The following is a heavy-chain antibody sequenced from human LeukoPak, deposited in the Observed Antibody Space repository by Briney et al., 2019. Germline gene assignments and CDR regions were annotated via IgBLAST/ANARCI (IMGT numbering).Heavy chain of an antibody. D-gene: IGHD4-23*01. CDR3: ARHPSMTTVVMDV. V-gene: IGHV4-39*01. J-gene: IGHJ6*04. Sequence: SETLSLTCTVSGGSISSSSYYWGWIRQPPGKGLEWIGSIYYSGSTYYNPSLKSRVTISVDTSKNQFSLKLSSVTAADTAMYYCARHPSMTTVVMDVWGKGTPVTASS. CDR1: GGSISSSSYY. CDR2: IYYSGST.